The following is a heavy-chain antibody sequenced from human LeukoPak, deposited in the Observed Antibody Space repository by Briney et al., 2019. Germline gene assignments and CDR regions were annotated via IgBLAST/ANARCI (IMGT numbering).Heavy chain of an antibody. CDR3: AKDLSSAITSALALDV. V-gene: IGHV3-9*01. CDR1: GFTFDDYA. J-gene: IGHJ6*02. D-gene: IGHD3-22*01. CDR2: ITWNRDNI. Sequence: GGSLRLSCTVSGFTFDDYAMHWARHTPGKGLEWVAGITWNRDNIGYGDSVKGRFTISRDNVKNVLYLQMNSLRPEDTALYYCAKDLSSAITSALALDVWGQGTTVTVS.